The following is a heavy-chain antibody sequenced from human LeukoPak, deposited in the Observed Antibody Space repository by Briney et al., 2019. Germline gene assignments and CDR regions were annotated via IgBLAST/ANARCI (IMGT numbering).Heavy chain of an antibody. CDR1: GGSISSYY. J-gene: IGHJ3*02. D-gene: IGHD3-22*01. V-gene: IGHV4-59*01. CDR2: IYYSGST. Sequence: SETLSLTCTVSGGSISSYYWSWIRQPPGKGLEWIGYIYYSGSTNYNPSLKSRVTISVDTSKKQFSLKLSSVTAADTAVYYCAREGGYYDSHAFDIWGQGTMVTVSS. CDR3: AREGGYYDSHAFDI.